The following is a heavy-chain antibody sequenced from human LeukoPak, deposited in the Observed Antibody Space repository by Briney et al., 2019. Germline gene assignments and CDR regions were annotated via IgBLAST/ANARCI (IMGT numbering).Heavy chain of an antibody. CDR1: GGSISSYY. V-gene: IGHV4-59*01. Sequence: SETLSLTCTVSGGSISSYYWSWIRQPPGKGLEWIGYIHYSGSTNYKSSLKSRVTISVDTSKNHFPLKLSSATAADTAVYYCARTTEGGYSGYFYYYYMDVWGKGTTVTISS. CDR2: IHYSGST. D-gene: IGHD5-12*01. J-gene: IGHJ6*03. CDR3: ARTTEGGYSGYFYYYYMDV.